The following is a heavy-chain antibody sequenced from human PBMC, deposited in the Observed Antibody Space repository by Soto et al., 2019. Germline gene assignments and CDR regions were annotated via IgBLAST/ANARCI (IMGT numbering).Heavy chain of an antibody. CDR3: AKDLDPMVRGIIIMDY. CDR2: MSYDGSYK. J-gene: IGHJ4*02. Sequence: QVQLVESGGGVVQPGRSLRLSCAVSGFTFSNYGMHWVRQAPGKGLEWVAVMSYDGSYKYYADSVKGRFTISRDNSKNTLYLQMNSLRAEDTAVYYCAKDLDPMVRGIIIMDYWGQGTLVTGSS. CDR1: GFTFSNYG. V-gene: IGHV3-30*18. D-gene: IGHD3-10*01.